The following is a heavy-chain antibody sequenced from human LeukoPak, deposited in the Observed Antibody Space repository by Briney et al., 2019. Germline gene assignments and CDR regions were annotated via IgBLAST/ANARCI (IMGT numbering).Heavy chain of an antibody. CDR3: ARHVGTTYYYDSSGSYNWFDP. J-gene: IGHJ5*02. D-gene: IGHD3-22*01. CDR2: IYYSGST. Sequence: PSETLSLTCTVSGGSISSYYWSWIRQPPGKGLEWIGYIYYSGSTNYNPSLKSRVTISVDTSKNQFSLKLSSVTAADTAVYYCARHVGTTYYYDSSGSYNWFDPWGQGTLVTVSS. CDR1: GGSISSYY. V-gene: IGHV4-59*08.